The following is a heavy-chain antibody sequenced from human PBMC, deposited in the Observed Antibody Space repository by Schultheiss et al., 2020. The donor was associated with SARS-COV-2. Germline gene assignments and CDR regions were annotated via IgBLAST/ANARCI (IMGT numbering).Heavy chain of an antibody. J-gene: IGHJ4*02. Sequence: GGSLRLSCAASGFTFSSYAMHWVRQAPGKGLEWVSAISGSGGSTYYADSVKGRFTISRDNAKNSLYLQMNSLRAEDTAVYYCAKDLNSGAYIKYWGQGTLVTVSS. D-gene: IGHD6-19*01. V-gene: IGHV3-23*01. CDR1: GFTFSSYA. CDR3: AKDLNSGAYIKY. CDR2: ISGSGGST.